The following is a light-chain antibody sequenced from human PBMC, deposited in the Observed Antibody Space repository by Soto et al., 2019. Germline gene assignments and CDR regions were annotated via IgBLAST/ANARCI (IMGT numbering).Light chain of an antibody. CDR1: QSISIW. J-gene: IGKJ1*01. V-gene: IGKV1-5*03. CDR2: KAS. Sequence: DIQKTQSPSTVSASVGDSVTITCRASQSISIWLAWYQQKPGKAPKPLIFKASTLESGVPSRFSGSGSETEFALTISSLQPDDFATYYCQQYNAYWTFGQGTKVEIK. CDR3: QQYNAYWT.